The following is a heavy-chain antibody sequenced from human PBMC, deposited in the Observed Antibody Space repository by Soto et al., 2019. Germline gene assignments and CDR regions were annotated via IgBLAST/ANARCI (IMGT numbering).Heavy chain of an antibody. CDR2: VYHTGRT. CDR1: GGSFKSGSYS. D-gene: IGHD3-3*01. V-gene: IGHV4-61*01. Sequence: SETLSLTCTVSGGSFKSGSYSWSWIRQPPGKGLEWIGYVYHTGRTSYNPSLKSRVSISTDTSKNQFSLNLDSVTAADTAVYFCARDFAYFDSWGQGTVGTVSS. CDR3: ARDFAYFDS. J-gene: IGHJ4*02.